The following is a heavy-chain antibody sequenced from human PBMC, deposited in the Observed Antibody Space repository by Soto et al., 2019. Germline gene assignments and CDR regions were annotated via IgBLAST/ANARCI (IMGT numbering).Heavy chain of an antibody. D-gene: IGHD2-2*01. CDR1: GGTFRSYT. CDR2: IIPILGIA. J-gene: IGHJ6*03. CDR3: ARDRISRFCSSTRPNDICSINMDV. V-gene: IGHV1-69*04. Sequence: SEKVSCKPSGGTFRSYTISWVRQAPGQALEWMGRIIPILGIANYAQKFQGRVTITADKSTSTAYMELSSLRSEDTAVYYCARDRISRFCSSTRPNDICSINMDVWGKGTTVTVSS.